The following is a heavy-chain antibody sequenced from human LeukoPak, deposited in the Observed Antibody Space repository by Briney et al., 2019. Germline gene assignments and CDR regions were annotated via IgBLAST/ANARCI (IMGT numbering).Heavy chain of an antibody. CDR1: GYSISSGYY. CDR3: ARVSPQYDILTGYYVYYFDY. V-gene: IGHV4-38-2*02. D-gene: IGHD3-9*01. Sequence: SETLSLTCTVSGYSISSGYYWGWIRQPPGKGLEWIGSIYHSGSTYYNPSLKSRVTISVDTSKNQFSLKLSSVTAADTAVYYCARVSPQYDILTGYYVYYFDYWGQGTLVTVSS. CDR2: IYHSGST. J-gene: IGHJ4*02.